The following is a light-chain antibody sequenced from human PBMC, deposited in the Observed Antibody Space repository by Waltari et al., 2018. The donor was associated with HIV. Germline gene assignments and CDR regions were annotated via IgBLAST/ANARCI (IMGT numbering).Light chain of an antibody. CDR1: QSIDNF. CDR3: QQSYTTPYT. Sequence: DIQMTQSPSSLSASVGDRVPITCRASQSIDNFLPWYHQKPGKAPQLPLSPASSLQSGVPSRFSGSGAGTHFTLTISGLQPEDVATYACQQSYTTPYTFGQGTKLEI. J-gene: IGKJ2*01. CDR2: PAS. V-gene: IGKV1-39*01.